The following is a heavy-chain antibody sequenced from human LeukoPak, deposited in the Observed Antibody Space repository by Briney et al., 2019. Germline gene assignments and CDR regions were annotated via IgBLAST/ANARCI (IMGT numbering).Heavy chain of an antibody. CDR1: GGSISSGGYY. Sequence: SQTLSLTCTVSGGSISSGGYYWIWIRQHPGKVLEWIGYIYYSGSTYYNPSLKSRVTISVDTSKNQFSLKLSSVTAADTAVYYCARVEYSSSLYYYYYYGMDVWGQGTTVTVSS. CDR3: ARVEYSSSLYYYYYYGMDV. J-gene: IGHJ6*02. D-gene: IGHD6-6*01. V-gene: IGHV4-31*03. CDR2: IYYSGST.